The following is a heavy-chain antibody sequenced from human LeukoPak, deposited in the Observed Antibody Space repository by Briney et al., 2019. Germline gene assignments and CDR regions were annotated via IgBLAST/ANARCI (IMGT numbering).Heavy chain of an antibody. Sequence: HPGGSLRLSCAASGFTFSSYAMHWVRQAPGKGLEWVAVISYDGSNKYYADSVKGRFTISRDNSKNTLYLQMNSLRAEDTAVYYCARDQVRAAAGTHYYYGMDVWGQGTTVTVSS. V-gene: IGHV3-30*04. CDR3: ARDQVRAAAGTHYYYGMDV. CDR1: GFTFSSYA. D-gene: IGHD6-13*01. J-gene: IGHJ6*02. CDR2: ISYDGSNK.